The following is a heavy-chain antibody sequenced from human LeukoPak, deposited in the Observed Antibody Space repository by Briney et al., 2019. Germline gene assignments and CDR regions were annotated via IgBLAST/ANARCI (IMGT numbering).Heavy chain of an antibody. CDR3: VKDRTVTTGLYYFDY. CDR1: GFTFSSYG. Sequence: GGSLRLSCAASGFTFSSYGMHWVRQAPGKGLEWVAAISYDGSNKYYADSVKGRFTISRDNSKNTLYLQMNSLRAEDTAVYYCVKDRTVTTGLYYFDYWGQGTLVTVSS. CDR2: ISYDGSNK. D-gene: IGHD4-17*01. J-gene: IGHJ4*02. V-gene: IGHV3-30*18.